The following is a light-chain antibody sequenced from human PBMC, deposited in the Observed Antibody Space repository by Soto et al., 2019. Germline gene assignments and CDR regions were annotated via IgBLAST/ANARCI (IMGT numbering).Light chain of an antibody. J-gene: IGKJ3*01. CDR2: GAS. V-gene: IGKV3-15*01. CDR3: QEYSKWPLFT. CDR1: QSVSRN. Sequence: EIVVTQSPGILSVSPGERATLSCRASQSVSRNLAWYQQKPGQAPTLLIYGASNRATGIPARFTGSESGTEFTLTISSLQSEDFAVYYCQEYSKWPLFTFGPGTKVDIK.